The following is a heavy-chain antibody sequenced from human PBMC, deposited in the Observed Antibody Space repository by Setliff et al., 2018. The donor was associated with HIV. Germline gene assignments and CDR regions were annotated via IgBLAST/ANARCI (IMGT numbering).Heavy chain of an antibody. V-gene: IGHV3-30*02. CDR2: IRLDGSDK. D-gene: IGHD2-2*01. CDR3: AKEDQRVTSVDY. CDR1: GFTFRNCG. Sequence: SCAASGFTFRNCGMHWVRQAPGKGLEWVAFIRLDGSDKFYADSVKGRFTISRDNSKNTLFLQMNSLRSEDTAVYYCAKEDQRVTSVDYWGQGTPVTVSS. J-gene: IGHJ4*02.